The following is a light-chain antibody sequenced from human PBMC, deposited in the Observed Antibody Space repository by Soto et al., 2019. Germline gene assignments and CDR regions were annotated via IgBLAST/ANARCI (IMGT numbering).Light chain of an antibody. CDR3: QQYGSSSWT. CDR1: QSISSSY. V-gene: IGKV3-20*01. J-gene: IGKJ1*01. CDR2: GAS. Sequence: EIVLTQSPGTLSLSPGKRATLSCRASQSISSSYLAWYQQRPGQAPRLLIYGASSRATGIPDRFSGSGSGTEVTLTISRLEPEDFAVYYCQQYGSSSWTFGQGTKGEIK.